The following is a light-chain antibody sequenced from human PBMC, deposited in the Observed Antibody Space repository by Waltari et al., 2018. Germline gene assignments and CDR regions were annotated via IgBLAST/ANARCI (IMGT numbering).Light chain of an antibody. CDR1: SFNIGRNY. J-gene: IGLJ3*02. V-gene: IGLV1-47*01. Sequence: QSALTQPPSASGTPGQGVTIPCSGSSFNIGRNYVNWYQQLSGAAPKLLMFKNDQRPSGVPDRFSGTRSGASASLAIIGLRSEDEADYYCAVWDDVLSSWVFGGGTKLTVL. CDR3: AVWDDVLSSWV. CDR2: KND.